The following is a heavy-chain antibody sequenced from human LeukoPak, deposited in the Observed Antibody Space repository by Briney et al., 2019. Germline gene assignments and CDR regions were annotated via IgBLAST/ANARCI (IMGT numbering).Heavy chain of an antibody. CDR1: GGSFSGYY. CDR3: ARHNSSGEIDY. J-gene: IGHJ4*02. D-gene: IGHD6-19*01. CDR2: INHSGST. Sequence: SETLSLTCAVYGGSFSGYYWSWIRQPPGKGLEWIGEINHSGSTNYNPSLKSRVTISVDTSKNQFSLKLSSVTAADTAVYYCARHNSSGEIDYWGQGTLVTVSS. V-gene: IGHV4-34*01.